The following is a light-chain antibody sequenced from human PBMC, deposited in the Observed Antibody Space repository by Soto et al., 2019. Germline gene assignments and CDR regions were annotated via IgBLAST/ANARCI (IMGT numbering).Light chain of an antibody. V-gene: IGKV1-5*03. Sequence: DIQMTQSPSTLSASVGDRVTITCRASQSISSWLAWYQQKPGKAPKLLIYKASSLESGVPSRFSGSGSGTEFTLTISGLQPDDFATYSCQHRKTFGQGTKLEIK. CDR1: QSISSW. CDR3: QHRKT. J-gene: IGKJ2*01. CDR2: KAS.